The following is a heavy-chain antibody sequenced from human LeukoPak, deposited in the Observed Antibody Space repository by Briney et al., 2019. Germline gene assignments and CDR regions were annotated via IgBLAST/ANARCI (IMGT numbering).Heavy chain of an antibody. CDR2: INPNSGGT. J-gene: IGHJ4*02. Sequence: ASVKVSCKASGYTFTGYYMHWVRQAPGQGLEWMGWINPNSGGTNYAQKFQGRVTMTRDTSISTAHMELSRLRSDDTAVYYCARDRWGAEYYFDYWGQGTLVTVSS. CDR3: ARDRWGAEYYFDY. CDR1: GYTFTGYY. V-gene: IGHV1-2*02. D-gene: IGHD1-26*01.